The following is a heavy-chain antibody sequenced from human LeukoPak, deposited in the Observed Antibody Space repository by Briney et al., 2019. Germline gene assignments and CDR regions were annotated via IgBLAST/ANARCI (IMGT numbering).Heavy chain of an antibody. CDR1: GGSISSGDYY. J-gene: IGHJ6*02. D-gene: IGHD5-18*01. V-gene: IGHV4-31*03. Sequence: SETLSLTCTVSGGSISSGDYYWSWIRQHPGKGLGWIAYIYYSGSTYYNPSLKSRVAISVDTSKNQFSLKLSSVTAADTAVYYCARDRGYSSGYYYGMDVWGQGTTVTVSS. CDR2: IYYSGST. CDR3: ARDRGYSSGYYYGMDV.